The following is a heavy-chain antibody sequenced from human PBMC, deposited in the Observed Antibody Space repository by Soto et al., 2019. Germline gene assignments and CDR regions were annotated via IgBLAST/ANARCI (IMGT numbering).Heavy chain of an antibody. CDR3: ARESEDRTSNFDY. CDR2: ISSTTNYI. V-gene: IGHV3-21*01. CDR1: GFTFTRYS. Sequence: EVQLVESGGGLVKPGGSLRLSCAASGFTFTRYSMNWVRQAPGKGLEWVSSISSTTNYIYYADSMKGRFTVSRDHAKNSVYLEMNSLSAEDTALYYCARESEDRTSNFDYLGQGALVTVSA. J-gene: IGHJ4*02.